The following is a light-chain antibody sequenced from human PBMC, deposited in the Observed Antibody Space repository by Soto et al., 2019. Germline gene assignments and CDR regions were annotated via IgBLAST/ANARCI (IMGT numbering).Light chain of an antibody. CDR3: QKYNSAPRT. J-gene: IGKJ1*01. Sequence: DIQMTQSPSSLSASVGDRVTITCRASRGISNYLAWYQQKPGKVPKLVIYSASSLQSGVPSRFSGSGSGTDFTLTISSLQPEDVATYYCQKYNSAPRTFGQGTKVEIK. CDR1: RGISNY. CDR2: SAS. V-gene: IGKV1-27*01.